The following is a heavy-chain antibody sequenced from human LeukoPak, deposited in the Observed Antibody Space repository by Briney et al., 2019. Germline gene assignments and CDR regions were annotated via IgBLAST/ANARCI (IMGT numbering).Heavy chain of an antibody. J-gene: IGHJ6*02. V-gene: IGHV3-74*01. D-gene: IGHD3-10*01. CDR3: ARWFGELSTDYYYYGMDV. CDR1: GFTFSSYW. CDR2: INSDGSST. Sequence: GGSLRLSCAASGFTFSSYWMRWVRQAPGKGLVWVSRINSDGSSTSYADSVKGRFTISRDNAKNTLYLQMNSLRAEDTAVYYCARWFGELSTDYYYYGMDVWGQGTTVTVSS.